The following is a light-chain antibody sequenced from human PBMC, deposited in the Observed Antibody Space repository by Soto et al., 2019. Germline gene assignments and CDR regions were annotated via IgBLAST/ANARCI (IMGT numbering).Light chain of an antibody. V-gene: IGKV3-20*01. J-gene: IGKJ1*01. CDR3: HQYGSTSWT. Sequence: LTQSMGTLTLMTGVCTTHSCRSRLTVTGGYLAWYQQKPVQAPMLLIIGTSNRATVIPDRFSSSRSVTDFTLTISRLEPDDFAVYYCHQYGSTSWTFGQGTKVDI. CDR1: LTVTGGY. CDR2: GTS.